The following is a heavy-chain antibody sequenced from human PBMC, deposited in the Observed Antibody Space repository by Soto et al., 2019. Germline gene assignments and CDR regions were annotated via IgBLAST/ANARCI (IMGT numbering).Heavy chain of an antibody. J-gene: IGHJ6*02. CDR1: GGSISSGGYY. Sequence: QTLSLTCTVSGGSISSGGYYWSWIRQHPGKGLEWIGYIYYSGSTYYNPSLKSRVTISVDTSKNQFSLKLSSVTAADTAVYYCARHNYDSSGTAVDVWGQGTTVTVSS. D-gene: IGHD3-22*01. V-gene: IGHV4-31*03. CDR2: IYYSGST. CDR3: ARHNYDSSGTAVDV.